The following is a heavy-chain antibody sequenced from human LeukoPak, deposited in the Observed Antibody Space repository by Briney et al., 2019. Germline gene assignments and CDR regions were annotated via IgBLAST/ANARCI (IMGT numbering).Heavy chain of an antibody. CDR2: IYYSGST. J-gene: IGHJ4*02. CDR1: GGSISGGSYY. V-gene: IGHV4-61*01. D-gene: IGHD2/OR15-2a*01. Sequence: SQTLSLTCTVSGGSISGGSYYWSWIRQPPGKGLEWVGYIYYSGSTKYNLSLKSRVTISVDTSKTQLSLKLSSVAAADTPVYYCARGEYGLFDYWGQGTLVSVSS. CDR3: ARGEYGLFDY.